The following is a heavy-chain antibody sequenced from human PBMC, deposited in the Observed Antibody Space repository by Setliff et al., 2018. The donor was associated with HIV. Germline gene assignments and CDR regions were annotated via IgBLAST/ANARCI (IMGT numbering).Heavy chain of an antibody. CDR3: AKGYSPNYYYYMDV. CDR1: GGSITGHY. V-gene: IGHV4-59*11. J-gene: IGHJ6*03. CDR2: IHYSGSS. Sequence: SETLSLTCTVSGGSITGHYWSWIRQPPGKGLEWIGYIHYSGSSNYNPSLKSRVSISLDTSKKQVSLKLNSVTAADTAVYYCAKGYSPNYYYYMDVWGKGTTVTVSS. D-gene: IGHD2-21*01.